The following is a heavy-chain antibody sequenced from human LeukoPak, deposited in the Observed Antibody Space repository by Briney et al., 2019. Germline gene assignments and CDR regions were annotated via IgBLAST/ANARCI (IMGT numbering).Heavy chain of an antibody. CDR3: AREPEAVAGAFDY. CDR2: IYYSGST. J-gene: IGHJ4*02. V-gene: IGHV4-59*01. D-gene: IGHD6-19*01. Sequence: SETLSLTCTVSGGSISSYYWSWIRQPPGKGLEWIGYIYYSGSTNYNPSLKSRVTISVDTSKNQFSLKLSSVTAADRAVYYCAREPEAVAGAFDYWGQGTLVTVSS. CDR1: GGSISSYY.